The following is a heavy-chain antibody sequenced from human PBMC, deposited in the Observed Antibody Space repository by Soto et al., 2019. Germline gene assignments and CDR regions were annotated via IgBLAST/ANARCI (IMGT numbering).Heavy chain of an antibody. Sequence: SETLSLTCAVSGGSISSGGYSWSWIRQPPGKGLEWIGYIYHSGSTYYNPSLKSRVTISVDRSKNQFSLKLSSATAADTAVYYCAREGSAAHFDYWGQGTLVTVSS. J-gene: IGHJ4*02. CDR1: GGSISSGGYS. D-gene: IGHD2-2*01. V-gene: IGHV4-30-2*01. CDR2: IYHSGST. CDR3: AREGSAAHFDY.